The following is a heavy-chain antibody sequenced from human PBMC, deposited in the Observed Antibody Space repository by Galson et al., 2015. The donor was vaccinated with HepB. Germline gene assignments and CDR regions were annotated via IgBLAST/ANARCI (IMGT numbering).Heavy chain of an antibody. CDR1: GGSFSGYY. CDR2: INHSGST. CDR3: AVTSGWYKWFDP. D-gene: IGHD6-19*01. Sequence: SETLSLTCAVYGGSFSGYYWSWIRQPPGKGLEWIGEINHSGSTNYNPSLKSRVTISVDTSKNQFSLKLSSVTAADTAVYYCAVTSGWYKWFDPWGQGTLVTVSS. J-gene: IGHJ5*02. V-gene: IGHV4-34*01.